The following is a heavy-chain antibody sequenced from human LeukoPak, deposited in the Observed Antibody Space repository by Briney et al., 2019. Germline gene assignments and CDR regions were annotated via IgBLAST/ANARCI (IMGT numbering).Heavy chain of an antibody. D-gene: IGHD3-16*01. CDR2: IYSGGST. J-gene: IGHJ4*02. CDR1: GFTVSSNY. V-gene: IGHV3-53*05. CDR3: AKVRWGSDNALDS. Sequence: GGSLRLSCAASGFTVSSNYMSWVRQAPGKGLEWVSVIYSGGSTYYADSVKGRFTISRDNSKNTLYLQMNSLRAGGTAFYYWAKVRWGSDNALDSGGQGTLVTGSS.